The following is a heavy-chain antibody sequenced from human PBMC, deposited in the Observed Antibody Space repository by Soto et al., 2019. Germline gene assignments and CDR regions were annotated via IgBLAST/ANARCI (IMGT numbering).Heavy chain of an antibody. J-gene: IGHJ6*02. CDR3: ARHSGYSSSWFYYGMDV. CDR1: GGSITSSSYY. V-gene: IGHV4-39*01. D-gene: IGHD6-13*01. Sequence: SETLSLTCTVSGGSITSSSYYWGWIRQPPGKGLEWIGSLSYSGSTCYSPSLKSRVTISVDTSKNHFSLKLSSVTAADTAVYYCARHSGYSSSWFYYGMDVWGQGTTVTVSS. CDR2: LSYSGST.